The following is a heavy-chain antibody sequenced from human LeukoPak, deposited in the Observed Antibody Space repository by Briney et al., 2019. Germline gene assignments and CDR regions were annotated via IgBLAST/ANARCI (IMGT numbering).Heavy chain of an antibody. Sequence: GGSPRLSCAASGFTFSYDWMHWVRQAPGKGLVGVARIDTDGSSTTYADSVKGRFTISRDNAKNTLDLQMNSLRAEDTAVYYCARDRSGSHYYIDVWGKGTTVTVSS. CDR2: IDTDGSST. J-gene: IGHJ6*03. CDR1: GFTFSYDW. CDR3: ARDRSGSHYYIDV. D-gene: IGHD1-26*01. V-gene: IGHV3-74*01.